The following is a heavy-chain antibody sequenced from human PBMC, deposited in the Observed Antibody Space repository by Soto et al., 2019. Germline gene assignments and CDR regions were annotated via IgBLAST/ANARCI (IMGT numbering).Heavy chain of an antibody. V-gene: IGHV1-46*01. J-gene: IGHJ6*02. D-gene: IGHD3-22*01. Sequence: AASVKVSCKASGYTFTSYYMHWVRQAPGQGLEWMGIINPSGGSTSYAQKFQGRVTMTRDTSTSTVYMELSSLRSEDTAVYYCAHDSSGYYSDPTYYYYYGMDVWGQGTTVTVSS. CDR3: AHDSSGYYSDPTYYYYYGMDV. CDR1: GYTFTSYY. CDR2: INPSGGST.